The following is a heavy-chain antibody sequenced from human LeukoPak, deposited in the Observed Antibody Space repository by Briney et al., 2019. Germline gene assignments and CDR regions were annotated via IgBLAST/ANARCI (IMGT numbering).Heavy chain of an antibody. CDR2: INAGNGNT. Sequence: GASVKVSCKASGYTFTSYTIHWVRQAPGQRLEWMGWINAGNGNTKYSQEFQDRVTITRDTSASTAYMELRSLRSDDTAVYYCARDLLQWLVHGFWFDPWGQGTLVTVSS. CDR1: GYTFTSYT. CDR3: ARDLLQWLVHGFWFDP. V-gene: IGHV1-3*01. D-gene: IGHD6-19*01. J-gene: IGHJ5*02.